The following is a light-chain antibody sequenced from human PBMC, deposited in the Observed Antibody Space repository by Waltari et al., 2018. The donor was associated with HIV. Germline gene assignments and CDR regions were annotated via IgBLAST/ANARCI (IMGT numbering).Light chain of an antibody. CDR2: DFS. CDR1: SSDVSGYNY. V-gene: IGLV2-14*01. CDR3: SSYTSSSTLYVV. Sequence: QSALTQPASVSGSPGQSITISCTGTSSDVSGYNYVPWYQQHPGKAPKLIIYDFSYRPSGFSNRFSGAKSGNTASLTISGLQAEDEADYYCSSYTSSSTLYVVFGGGTKLTVL. J-gene: IGLJ2*01.